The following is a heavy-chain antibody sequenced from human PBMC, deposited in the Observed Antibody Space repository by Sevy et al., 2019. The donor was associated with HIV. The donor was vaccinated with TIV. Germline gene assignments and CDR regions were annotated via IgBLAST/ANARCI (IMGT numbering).Heavy chain of an antibody. Sequence: GGSLRLSCAASGFPFRSYAMDWVRQAPGKGVEWVSSISSTRETEYYADSVKGRFTISRDHSKNTVFLQMNSLRGEDTAVYYCAKRGNGWYELDYWGRGTLVTVSS. CDR2: ISSTRETE. D-gene: IGHD6-19*01. CDR1: GFPFRSYA. V-gene: IGHV3-23*01. J-gene: IGHJ4*02. CDR3: AKRGNGWYELDY.